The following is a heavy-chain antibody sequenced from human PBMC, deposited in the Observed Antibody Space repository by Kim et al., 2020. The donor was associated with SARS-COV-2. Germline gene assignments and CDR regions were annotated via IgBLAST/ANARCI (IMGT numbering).Heavy chain of an antibody. CDR2: IYSSGST. D-gene: IGHD6-19*01. Sequence: SETLSLTCTVSGGSISLYYWSWIRQPPGKGLEWIGYIYSSGSTIYNPSLKSRVTISVDASKNQFFLNLTSLTAADTAVYYCARHGAAVAGTRGEYWGQGT. CDR3: ARHGAAVAGTRGEY. J-gene: IGHJ4*02. CDR1: GGSISLYY. V-gene: IGHV4-59*08.